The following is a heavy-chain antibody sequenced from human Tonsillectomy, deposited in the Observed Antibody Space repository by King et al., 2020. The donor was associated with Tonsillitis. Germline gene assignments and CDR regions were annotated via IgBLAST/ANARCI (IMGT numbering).Heavy chain of an antibody. CDR2: ISYDGSNK. Sequence: VQLVESGGGVVQPGRSLRLSCAASGFTFSSYAMYWVRQAPGKGLEWVTVISYDGSNKYYADSGKGRFTISRDNSKNTLYLQMNNLRAEDTAVYYCARDPSGGTWYLGLEYWGQGTLVTVSS. V-gene: IGHV3-30-3*01. CDR1: GFTFSSYA. J-gene: IGHJ4*02. D-gene: IGHD6-13*01. CDR3: ARDPSGGTWYLGLEY.